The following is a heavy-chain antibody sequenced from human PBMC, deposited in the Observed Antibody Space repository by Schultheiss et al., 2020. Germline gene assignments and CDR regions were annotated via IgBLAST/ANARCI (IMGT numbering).Heavy chain of an antibody. J-gene: IGHJ6*01. CDR1: GFTFSTYA. D-gene: IGHD6-19*01. V-gene: IGHV3-30*07. CDR3: ARDCCSIAVAGRKFKDAVNRRRCYGRDV. Sequence: RGSMRLACAASGFTFSTYAMHWVRQAPGKGLEWVTVISYDGSNKYYADSVKGRFTISRDNAKNTLYLQMNSLRAEDTAVYYCARDCCSIAVAGRKFKDAVNRRRCYGRDVWGQGTTVPVSS. CDR2: ISYDGSNK.